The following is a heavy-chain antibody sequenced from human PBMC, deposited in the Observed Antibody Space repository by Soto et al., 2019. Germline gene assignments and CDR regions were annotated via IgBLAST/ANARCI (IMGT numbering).Heavy chain of an antibody. V-gene: IGHV4-61*08. CDR1: GGSVSSGGYS. CDR3: ARVGLGYSNSWGFDS. CDR2: VYYSENT. J-gene: IGHJ4*02. Sequence: SETLSLTCTVSGGSVSSGGYSWNWIRQPPGKGLEWIGYVYYSENTKYNPSLKSRVTISVDTSKDQISLKLSSVTAADTAVYYCARVGLGYSNSWGFDSCGQGTLVTVSS. D-gene: IGHD6-6*01.